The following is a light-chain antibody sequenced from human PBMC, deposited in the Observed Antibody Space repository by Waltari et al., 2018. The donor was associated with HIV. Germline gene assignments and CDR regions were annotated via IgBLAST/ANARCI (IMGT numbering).Light chain of an antibody. V-gene: IGLV1-47*01. Sequence: QSVLTQPPSASGTPGQRVTISCSGSSSNVGNNHFYWYQPLPGTAPKLLIPIHTQRPSGVPDRFSASKSGTSASLAISGLRSEDEADYYCAALDDSLIDQVVFGGGTKLTVL. J-gene: IGLJ2*01. CDR2: IHT. CDR1: SSNVGNNH. CDR3: AALDDSLIDQVV.